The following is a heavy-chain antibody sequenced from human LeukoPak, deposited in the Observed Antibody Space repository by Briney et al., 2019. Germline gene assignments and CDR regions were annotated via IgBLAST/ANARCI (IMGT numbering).Heavy chain of an antibody. CDR3: ASGQYYDLWSGYYVD. Sequence: SETLSLTCAVYGGSFSGHYWSWIRQPPGKGLEWIREINHSGSTNYNPSLESRDTISVDTSIHHFSLKLNSVTAADTAVYYCASGQYYDLWSGYYVDWGQGTLVTVSA. J-gene: IGHJ4*02. V-gene: IGHV4-34*01. D-gene: IGHD3-3*01. CDR1: GGSFSGHY. CDR2: INHSGST.